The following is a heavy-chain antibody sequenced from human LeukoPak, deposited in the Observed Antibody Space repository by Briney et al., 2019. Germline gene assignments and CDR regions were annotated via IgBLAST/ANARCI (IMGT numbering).Heavy chain of an antibody. CDR3: AKEGYDFWSGYLLGLDY. Sequence: GRSLRLSCAASGFTFSSYGMHWVRRAPGKGLEWVAVISYDGSNKYYADSVKGRFTISRDNSKNTLYLQMNSLRAEDTAVYYCAKEGYDFWSGYLLGLDYWGQGTLVTVSS. D-gene: IGHD3-3*01. J-gene: IGHJ4*02. CDR2: ISYDGSNK. V-gene: IGHV3-30*18. CDR1: GFTFSSYG.